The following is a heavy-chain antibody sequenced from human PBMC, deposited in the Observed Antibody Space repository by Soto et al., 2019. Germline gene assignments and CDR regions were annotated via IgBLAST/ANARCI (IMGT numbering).Heavy chain of an antibody. CDR1: GYTFTGYY. D-gene: IGHD4-17*01. J-gene: IGHJ6*02. CDR2: INPNSGGT. Sequence: QVQLVQSGAEVKKPGASVKVSCKASGYTFTGYYMHWVRQAPGQGLEWMGWINPNSGGTNYAQKFQGWVTMTRDTSISTAYMELSRLRSDDTAVYYCCAGVTTRDYYYGMDVWRQGSTVTVSS. CDR3: CAGVTTRDYYYGMDV. V-gene: IGHV1-2*04.